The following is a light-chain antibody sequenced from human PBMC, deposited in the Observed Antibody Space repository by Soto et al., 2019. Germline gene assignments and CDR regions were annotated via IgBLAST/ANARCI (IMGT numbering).Light chain of an antibody. Sequence: QSALTQPASVSGFPGQSINISCTGSRSDIGVHSFVSWYQQHPTMVPKLIIYNVYRRPSGVSGRFSASKAGNTASLTISGLQADDEANCYCSAYTSAATLFGGGTKLTVL. J-gene: IGLJ2*01. CDR1: RSDIGVHSF. CDR3: SAYTSAATL. V-gene: IGLV2-14*03. CDR2: NVY.